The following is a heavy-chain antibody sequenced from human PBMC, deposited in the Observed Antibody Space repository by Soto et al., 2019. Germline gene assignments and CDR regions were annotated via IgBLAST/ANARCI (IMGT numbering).Heavy chain of an antibody. Sequence: QLQLQESGSGLVKPSQTLSLTCAVSGGSISSGGYSWGWIRQPPGKGLEWIGYIYHSGSTYYDPSLKSRITISVDRSKNQFSLKLSSVTGADTAVYYCAGGRTGTGRDYWGQGTLVTVSS. J-gene: IGHJ4*02. CDR2: IYHSGST. CDR3: AGGRTGTGRDY. D-gene: IGHD3-9*01. CDR1: GGSISSGGYS. V-gene: IGHV4-30-2*01.